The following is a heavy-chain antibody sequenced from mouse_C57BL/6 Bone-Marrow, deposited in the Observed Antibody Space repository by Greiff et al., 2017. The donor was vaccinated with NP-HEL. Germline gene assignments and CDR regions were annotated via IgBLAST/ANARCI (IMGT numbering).Heavy chain of an antibody. CDR3: TRRRKLRPYYAMDY. CDR2: ISSGGDYI. V-gene: IGHV5-9-1*02. J-gene: IGHJ4*01. CDR1: GFTFSSYA. Sequence: EVMLVESGEGLVKPGGSLKLSCAASGFTFSSYAMSWVRQTPEKRLEWVAYISSGGDYIYYADTVKGRFTISRDNARNTLYLQMSSLKSEDTAMYYCTRRRKLRPYYAMDYWGQGTSVTVSS. D-gene: IGHD1-1*01.